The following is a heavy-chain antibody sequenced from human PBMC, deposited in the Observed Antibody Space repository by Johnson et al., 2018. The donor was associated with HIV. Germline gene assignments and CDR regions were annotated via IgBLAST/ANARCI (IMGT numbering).Heavy chain of an antibody. V-gene: IGHV3-33*01. CDR1: GFTFSTYG. J-gene: IGHJ3*02. Sequence: QVQLVESGGGVVQPGRSLRLSCAASGFTFSTYGMHWVRQAPGKGLEWLAVIWYDGSNKYYADSVKGRFSISREDAKDALYLQLNRLRDGDTAVYYCVRESLRRIPVPGPGDAAFDIWGSGTLVTVSS. CDR3: VRESLRRIPVPGPGDAAFDI. D-gene: IGHD6-19*01. CDR2: IWYDGSNK.